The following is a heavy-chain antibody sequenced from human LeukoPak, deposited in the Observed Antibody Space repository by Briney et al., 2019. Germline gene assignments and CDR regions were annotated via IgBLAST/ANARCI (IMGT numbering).Heavy chain of an antibody. D-gene: IGHD5-24*01. J-gene: IGHJ3*02. CDR3: ASYKTPLGAFDI. Sequence: SETLSLTCTVSGGSISSYYWSWIRKPPGKGLEGIGYIYYSGSTNYNPSLKSRVTISVDTSKNQFSLKLSSVTAADTAVYCCASYKTPLGAFDIWGQGTMVTVSS. V-gene: IGHV4-59*08. CDR2: IYYSGST. CDR1: GGSISSYY.